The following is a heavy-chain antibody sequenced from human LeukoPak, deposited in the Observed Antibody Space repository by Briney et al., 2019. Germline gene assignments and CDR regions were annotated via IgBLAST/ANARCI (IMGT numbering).Heavy chain of an antibody. D-gene: IGHD7-27*01. CDR2: IWFDRNTK. CDR3: ARDPWGSRVY. Sequence: GGSLSLSCVASGLTLSNYDIHWVRQPPGKGLEWVAVIWFDRNTKYYPDSVKGRLTTSRDKSKNTLYLQMNSLRAEDTSVYFCARDPWGSRVYWGQGTVVTVSS. J-gene: IGHJ4*02. V-gene: IGHV3-33*01. CDR1: GLTLSNYD.